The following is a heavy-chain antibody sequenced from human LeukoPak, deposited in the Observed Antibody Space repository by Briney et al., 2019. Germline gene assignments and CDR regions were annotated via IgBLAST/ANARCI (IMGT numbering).Heavy chain of an antibody. CDR1: GGTFSSYA. D-gene: IGHD2-15*01. V-gene: IGHV1-69*13. Sequence: ASVKVSCKASGGTFSSYAISLVRQAPEQGLEWMGGIIPIFGTANYAQKFQGRVTITADESTSTAYMELSSLRSEDTAVYYCAQVAATGLWGQGTLVTVSS. CDR2: IIPIFGTA. J-gene: IGHJ4*02. CDR3: AQVAATGL.